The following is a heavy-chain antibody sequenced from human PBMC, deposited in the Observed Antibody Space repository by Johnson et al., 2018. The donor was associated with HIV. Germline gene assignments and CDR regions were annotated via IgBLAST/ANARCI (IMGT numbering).Heavy chain of an antibody. V-gene: IGHV3-33*06. D-gene: IGHD3-9*01. Sequence: QVQLVESGGGVVQPGRSLRLSCAASGFTLSRYAMHWVRQAPGKGLEWVAVIWFDGSNKYYADSVKGRFTVSRDNSKNTLYLQMNSLRAEDTAVYYCAKGKTWFDALDIWGQGTMVTVSS. CDR3: AKGKTWFDALDI. J-gene: IGHJ3*02. CDR1: GFTLSRYA. CDR2: IWFDGSNK.